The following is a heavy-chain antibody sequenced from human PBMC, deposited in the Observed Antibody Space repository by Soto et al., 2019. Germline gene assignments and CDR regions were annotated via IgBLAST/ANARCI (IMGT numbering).Heavy chain of an antibody. CDR3: ARGRVSDLVVVAADEYPFDY. CDR2: INPSGGST. D-gene: IGHD2-2*01. Sequence: ASVKVSCKASGYTFTSYYMHWVRQAPGQGLEWMGIINPSGGSTSYAQKFQGRVTMTRDTSTSTVYMELSSLRSEDTAVYYCARGRVSDLVVVAADEYPFDYWGQGNLVTVSS. J-gene: IGHJ4*02. V-gene: IGHV1-46*01. CDR1: GYTFTSYY.